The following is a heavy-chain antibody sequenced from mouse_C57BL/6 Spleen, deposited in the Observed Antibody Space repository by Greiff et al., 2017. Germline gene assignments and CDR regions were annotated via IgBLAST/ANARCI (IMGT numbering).Heavy chain of an antibody. CDR1: GFSLSTSNMG. J-gene: IGHJ2*01. V-gene: IGHV8-5*01. CDR3: AQIGSYGSGGSSFDD. Sequence: QVTLKESGPGILQPSPTLSLSCSFSGFSLSTSNMGIVWIRPPSGKGLVWLAHIWWNDAKYYNPSLKSRLTISKDTSNNQVFLKINSVDTADTATDYCAQIGSYGSGGSSFDDWGQGTTLTVSS. D-gene: IGHD1-1*01. CDR2: IWWNDAK.